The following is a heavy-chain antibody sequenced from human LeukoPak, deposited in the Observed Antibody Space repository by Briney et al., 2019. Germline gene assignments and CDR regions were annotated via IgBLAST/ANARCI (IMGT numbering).Heavy chain of an antibody. CDR3: AKAPGGFSYAPGDS. J-gene: IGHJ4*02. V-gene: IGHV3-48*03. CDR2: ISSSGSSI. CDR1: GFTFSSYE. D-gene: IGHD3-16*01. Sequence: PGGSLRLSCAASGFTFSSYEVNRVRQAPGKGLEWVSYISSSGSSIYYADSVKGRFTISRDNAKNSLYLQMNSLRAEDTAVYYCAKAPGGFSYAPGDSWGQGTLVTVSS.